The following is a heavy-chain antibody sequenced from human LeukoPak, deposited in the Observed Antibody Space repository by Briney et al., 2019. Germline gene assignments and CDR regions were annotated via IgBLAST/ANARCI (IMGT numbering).Heavy chain of an antibody. Sequence: ASVKVSCKVSGYTLTELSIHWVRQAPGKGLEWMGGFDPEDGETIYAQKFQGRVTMTEDTSTDTAYMELSSLRSEDTAVYYCAGIVVVPAAVYYYYGMDVWGQGTTVTVSS. D-gene: IGHD2-2*01. CDR1: GYTLTELS. V-gene: IGHV1-24*01. J-gene: IGHJ6*02. CDR3: AGIVVVPAAVYYYYGMDV. CDR2: FDPEDGET.